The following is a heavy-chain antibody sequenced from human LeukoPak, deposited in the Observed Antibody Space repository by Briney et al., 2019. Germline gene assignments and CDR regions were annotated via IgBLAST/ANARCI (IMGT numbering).Heavy chain of an antibody. CDR1: GFTLSSYE. CDR3: AKGSKAVLFTRDYYMDV. V-gene: IGHV3-23*01. Sequence: GGSLRLSCTASGFTLSSYEMSWIRQAPGKGLEWVSSIDYSGGDTHYADSVKGRFTISRDNSKNTLYLHMNSLRAEDTAVYFCAKGSKAVLFTRDYYMDVWGKGTTVTISS. J-gene: IGHJ6*03. CDR2: IDYSGGDT. D-gene: IGHD6-19*01.